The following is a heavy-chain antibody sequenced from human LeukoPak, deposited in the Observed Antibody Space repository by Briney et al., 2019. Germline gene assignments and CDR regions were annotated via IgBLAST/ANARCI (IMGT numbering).Heavy chain of an antibody. CDR2: IYYSGST. CDR3: ASRSTSWSYFDY. J-gene: IGHJ4*02. Sequence: KPSETLSLTCAVPGGSISSYYWSWIRQRPRKGRGWIGYIYYSGSTNYNPSLKSRVTISVDTSKNQFSLKLSSVTAADTAVYYCASRSTSWSYFDYWGQGTLVNVSS. CDR1: GGSISSYY. D-gene: IGHD2-2*01. V-gene: IGHV4-59*01.